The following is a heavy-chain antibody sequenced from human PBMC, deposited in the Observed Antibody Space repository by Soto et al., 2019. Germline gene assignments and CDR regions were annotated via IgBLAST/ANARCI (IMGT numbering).Heavy chain of an antibody. CDR1: GFSVSSYY. CDR3: ARDLGGYLVY. V-gene: IGHV3-53*01. J-gene: IGHJ4*02. D-gene: IGHD5-12*01. Sequence: EVQLVDSGGGLIQPGGSLRLSCAASGFSVSSYYMSWVRQAPGKGLEWVSVIYNSGGTYYADSVKGRFTISRDNAKNTLYLQMNSLGADETAMEYCARDLGGYLVYWGKGTVVTVSS. CDR2: IYNSGGT.